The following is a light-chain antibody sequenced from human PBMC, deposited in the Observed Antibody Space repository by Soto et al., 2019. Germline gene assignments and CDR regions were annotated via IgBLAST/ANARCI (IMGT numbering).Light chain of an antibody. CDR3: QKYNTYSLT. CDR2: EAS. J-gene: IGKJ4*01. Sequence: DKQMTQSPSTLCASVGDRVTITCRASQSISSWLAWYQQKPGTAPKLLIYEASSLESGVPSRFSGSGSGTEFTLTIDSLQPDDFAIYYCQKYNTYSLTFGGGTKVEIK. V-gene: IGKV1-5*03. CDR1: QSISSW.